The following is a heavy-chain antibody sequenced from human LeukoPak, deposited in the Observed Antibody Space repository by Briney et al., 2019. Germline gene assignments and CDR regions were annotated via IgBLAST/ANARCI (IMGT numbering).Heavy chain of an antibody. Sequence: SETLSLTCTVSGGSISSGSYYWSWIRQPAGKGVEWIGRIYTSGSTNYNPSLKSRVTISVDTSKNQFSLKLSSVTAADTAVYYCARAHHPYCSSTSCYYYYYMDVWGKGTTVTVSS. CDR2: IYTSGST. CDR1: GGSISSGSYY. D-gene: IGHD2-2*01. V-gene: IGHV4-61*02. CDR3: ARAHHPYCSSTSCYYYYYMDV. J-gene: IGHJ6*03.